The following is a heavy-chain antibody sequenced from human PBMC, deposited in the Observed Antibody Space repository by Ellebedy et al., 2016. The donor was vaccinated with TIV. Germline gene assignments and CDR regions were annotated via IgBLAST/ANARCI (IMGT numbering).Heavy chain of an antibody. V-gene: IGHV4-39*01. CDR1: GGSISTSSYY. J-gene: IGHJ4*02. Sequence: SETLSLTCTVSGGSISTSSYYWAWIRQSPGKGLEWIGSIYYSGSTHYNPSLKSRVTISVDTSKNQFSPKLSSVTAPDTAVYYCARHWKPYYYGSGSPFDYWGQGTLVTVSS. CDR2: IYYSGST. CDR3: ARHWKPYYYGSGSPFDY. D-gene: IGHD3-10*01.